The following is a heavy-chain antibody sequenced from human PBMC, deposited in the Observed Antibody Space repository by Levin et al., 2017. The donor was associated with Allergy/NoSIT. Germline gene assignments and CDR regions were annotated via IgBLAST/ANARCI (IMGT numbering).Heavy chain of an antibody. CDR1: GGTFSRYT. CDR2: IIPILGIA. J-gene: IGHJ4*02. V-gene: IGHV1-69*04. D-gene: IGHD3-22*01. CDR3: ARDRLYYDSSGYFH. Sequence: KISCKASGGTFSRYTISWVRQAPGQGLEWMGRIIPILGIANYAQKFQGRVTITADKSTSTAYMGLSSLRSEDTAVYYCARDRLYYDSSGYFHWGQGTLVTVSS.